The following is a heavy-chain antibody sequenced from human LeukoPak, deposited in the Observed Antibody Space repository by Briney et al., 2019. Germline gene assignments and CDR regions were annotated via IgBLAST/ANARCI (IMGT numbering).Heavy chain of an antibody. D-gene: IGHD2-2*01. J-gene: IGHJ5*02. Sequence: SETLSLTCTVSGGSISSYYWSWIRQPPGKGLEWIGYIYYSGSTSYNPSLKSRVTISVDTSKNQFSLKLSSVTAADTAVYYCARTVPAAMMSWWFDPWGQGTLVTVSS. CDR1: GGSISSYY. CDR3: ARTVPAAMMSWWFDP. V-gene: IGHV4-59*08. CDR2: IYYSGST.